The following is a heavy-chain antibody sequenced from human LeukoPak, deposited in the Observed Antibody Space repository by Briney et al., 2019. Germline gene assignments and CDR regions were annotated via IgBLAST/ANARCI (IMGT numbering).Heavy chain of an antibody. Sequence: PGGSLRLSCAASGFTFSSYAMSWVRQAPGKGLEWVSAISGSGGSTYYADSVKGRFTISRDNSKNTLYLQMNSLRAGDTAVYYCAKVPAHYDFWSGYYTYYYYYGMDVWGQGTTVTVSS. CDR3: AKVPAHYDFWSGYYTYYYYYGMDV. CDR1: GFTFSSYA. J-gene: IGHJ6*02. V-gene: IGHV3-23*01. CDR2: ISGSGGST. D-gene: IGHD3-3*01.